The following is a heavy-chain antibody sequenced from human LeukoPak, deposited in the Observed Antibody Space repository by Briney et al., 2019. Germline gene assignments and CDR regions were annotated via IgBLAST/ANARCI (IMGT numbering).Heavy chain of an antibody. Sequence: SETLSLTCTVSGGSISSSSYYWGWIRQPPGKGLEWIGSIYYSGSTYYNPSLKSRVTMSVDTSKNQFSLKLSSVTAADTAVYYCARLQYYYYYYMDVWGKGTTVTVSS. CDR2: IYYSGST. CDR1: GGSISSSSYY. V-gene: IGHV4-39*01. J-gene: IGHJ6*03. CDR3: ARLQYYYYYYMDV.